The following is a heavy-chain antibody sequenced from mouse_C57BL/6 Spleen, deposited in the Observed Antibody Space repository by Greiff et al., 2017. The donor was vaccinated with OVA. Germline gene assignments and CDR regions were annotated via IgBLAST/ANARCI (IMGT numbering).Heavy chain of an antibody. CDR1: GYTFTSYW. J-gene: IGHJ4*01. Sequence: VQLQQPGAELVKPGASVKMSCKASGYTFTSYWITWVKQRPGQGLEWIGDIYPGSGSTNYNEKFKSKATLTVDTSSSTAYMQLSSLTSEDSAVYYCARDYCSSLYEGMDYWGQGTSVTVSS. CDR3: ARDYCSSLYEGMDY. V-gene: IGHV1-55*01. D-gene: IGHD1-1*01. CDR2: IYPGSGST.